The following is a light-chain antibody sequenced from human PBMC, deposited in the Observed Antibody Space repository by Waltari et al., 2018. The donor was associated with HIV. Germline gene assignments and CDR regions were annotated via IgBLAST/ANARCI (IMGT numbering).Light chain of an antibody. CDR1: QSVTSSY. J-gene: IGKJ3*01. V-gene: IGKV3-20*01. CDR3: QQYGSSPCT. CDR2: GAS. Sequence: EIVLTQSPGTLSLSPGERATLSCRASQSVTSSYLAWYQQKPGQAPRLLIYGASSRATGIADRFSGSGSGTDFTLTISRLEPEDFAVYYCQQYGSSPCTFGPGTKVDVK.